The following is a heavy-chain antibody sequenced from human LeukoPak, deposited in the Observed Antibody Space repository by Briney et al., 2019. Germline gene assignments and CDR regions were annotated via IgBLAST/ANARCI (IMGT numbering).Heavy chain of an antibody. CDR2: ISSSASTI. Sequence: PGGSLRLSCAASGFIFSSYEMNWVRQALGKGLEWVSYISSSASTIYCADSVKGRFTISRDNAKNSLYLQMNSLRAEDTAVYYWARGPLSASPWGQGTLVTVSS. J-gene: IGHJ5*02. V-gene: IGHV3-48*03. CDR3: ARGPLSASP. CDR1: GFIFSSYE. D-gene: IGHD6-25*01.